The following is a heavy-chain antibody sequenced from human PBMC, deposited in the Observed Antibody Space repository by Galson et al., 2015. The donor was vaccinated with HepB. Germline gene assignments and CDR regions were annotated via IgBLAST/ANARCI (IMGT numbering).Heavy chain of an antibody. Sequence: SVKVSCKASGYTFISYSIVWVRQAPGQGLEWMGWISTYNDNTNYAQNLQGRVTMTRDTSTTTAYMELRSLRSDDTAVYYCARDGRDGYNYNFDYWGQGTVVTVSS. CDR2: ISTYNDNT. V-gene: IGHV1-18*04. CDR1: GYTFISYS. D-gene: IGHD5-24*01. CDR3: ARDGRDGYNYNFDY. J-gene: IGHJ4*02.